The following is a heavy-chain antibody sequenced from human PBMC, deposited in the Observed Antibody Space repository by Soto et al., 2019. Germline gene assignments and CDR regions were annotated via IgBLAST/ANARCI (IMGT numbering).Heavy chain of an antibody. J-gene: IGHJ4*02. CDR1: AFTFSASV. CDR3: TDGREY. Sequence: EVQLEKSGGGVVQPGGSLKLSCAASAFTFSASVMHWVRQASGKGLEWVGRIRSKTNNYATAYAASAKGRFTISRDDSENTAYLQMNSLKTEDTAVYYCTDGREYWGQGTLVAVSS. V-gene: IGHV3-73*02. CDR2: IRSKTNNYAT.